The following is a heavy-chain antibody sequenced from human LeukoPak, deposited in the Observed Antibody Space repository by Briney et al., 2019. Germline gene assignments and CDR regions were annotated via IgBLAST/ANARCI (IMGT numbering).Heavy chain of an antibody. CDR1: GYTFTSYG. Sequence: ASVKVSCKASGYTFTSYGICWVRQAPGQGLEWMGWISAYNGNTNYAQKLQGRVTMTTDTSTSTAYMELRSLRSDDTAVYYCARMGGWELPHNWFDPWGQGTLVTVSS. V-gene: IGHV1-18*01. CDR2: ISAYNGNT. J-gene: IGHJ5*02. CDR3: ARMGGWELPHNWFDP. D-gene: IGHD1-26*01.